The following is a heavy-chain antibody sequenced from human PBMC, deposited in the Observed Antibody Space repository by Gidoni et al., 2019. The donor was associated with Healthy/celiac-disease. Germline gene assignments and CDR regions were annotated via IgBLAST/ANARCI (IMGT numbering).Heavy chain of an antibody. J-gene: IGHJ4*02. Sequence: QVQLQESGPGLVKPSETLSLTCTVSGGSISSYYWSWIRQPAGKGLEWIGRIYTSGSTNYNPTLKSRVTMSVDTSKNQFSLKLSSVTAADTAVYYCARESGQQLARYFDYWGQGTLVTVSS. V-gene: IGHV4-4*07. D-gene: IGHD6-13*01. CDR2: IYTSGST. CDR1: GGSISSYY. CDR3: ARESGQQLARYFDY.